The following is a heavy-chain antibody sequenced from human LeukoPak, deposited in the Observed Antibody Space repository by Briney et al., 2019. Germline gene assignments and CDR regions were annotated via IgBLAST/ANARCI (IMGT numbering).Heavy chain of an antibody. CDR1: GYTFTGYY. J-gene: IGHJ4*02. CDR2: INPNSGGT. D-gene: IGHD3-10*01. V-gene: IGHV1-2*02. CDR3: ARGITLITIVLAPDY. Sequence: GASVKVSCKASGYTFTGYYMHWVRQAPGQGLEWMGWINPNSGGTNYAQKFQGRVTMTRDTSISTAYMELSRLRSDDTAVYYCARGITLITIVLAPDYWGQGTLVTVSS.